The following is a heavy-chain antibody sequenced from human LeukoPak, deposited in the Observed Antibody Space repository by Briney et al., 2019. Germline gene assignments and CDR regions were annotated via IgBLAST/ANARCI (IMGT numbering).Heavy chain of an antibody. CDR1: GYTLTELS. CDR2: FDPEDGET. V-gene: IGHV1-24*01. CDR3: ATLAMITFGGVIDIDY. D-gene: IGHD3-16*02. Sequence: EASVKVSCKVSGYTLTELSMHWVRQAPGKGLEWMGGFDPEDGETIYAQKFQGRVTMTEDTSTDTAYMELSSLRSEDTAVYYCATLAMITFGGVIDIDYWGQGTLVTVSS. J-gene: IGHJ4*02.